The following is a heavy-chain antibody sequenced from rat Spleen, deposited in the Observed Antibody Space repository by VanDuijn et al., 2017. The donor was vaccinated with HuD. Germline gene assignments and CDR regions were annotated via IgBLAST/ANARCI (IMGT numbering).Heavy chain of an antibody. Sequence: EVQLVESGGDLVQPGRSMKLSCAASGFTFSNSYMAWVRQAPARGLEWVASISTGGGNTYYRDSVKGRFTISRDNAKSTLYLQMESLRSEDTATYYCAKVTYYGYYYFDYWGQGVMVTVSS. CDR3: AKVTYYGYYYFDY. V-gene: IGHV5-25*01. CDR2: ISTGGGNT. CDR1: GFTFSNSY. D-gene: IGHD1-9*01. J-gene: IGHJ2*01.